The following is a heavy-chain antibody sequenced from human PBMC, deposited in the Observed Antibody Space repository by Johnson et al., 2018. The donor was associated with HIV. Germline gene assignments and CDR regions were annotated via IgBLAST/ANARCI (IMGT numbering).Heavy chain of an antibody. CDR2: IYTGGST. J-gene: IGHJ3*02. CDR1: AFTVSDNY. Sequence: VQLVESGGGVVQPGRSLRLSCAASAFTVSDNYLSWVRQAPVKGLEWVSVIYTGGSTYYADSVTGRFTISRDNSKNTLYLQMNSLKTEDTAVYYCTTGLPGATYDAFDIWGQGTMVTVSS. V-gene: IGHV3-66*01. CDR3: TTGLPGATYDAFDI. D-gene: IGHD5-12*01.